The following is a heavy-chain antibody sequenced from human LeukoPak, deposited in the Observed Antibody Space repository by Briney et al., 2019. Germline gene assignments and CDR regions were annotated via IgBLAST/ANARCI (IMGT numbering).Heavy chain of an antibody. V-gene: IGHV3-21*01. Sequence: PGGSLRLSCAASGFTFSSYSMNWVRQAPGKGLEWVSSISSSSSYIYYADSVKGRFTISRDNAKNSLYLQMNSLRAEDTAVYYCARYTIFGVAIIDYWGQGTLVTVSS. J-gene: IGHJ4*02. D-gene: IGHD3-3*01. CDR3: ARYTIFGVAIIDY. CDR2: ISSSSSYI. CDR1: GFTFSSYS.